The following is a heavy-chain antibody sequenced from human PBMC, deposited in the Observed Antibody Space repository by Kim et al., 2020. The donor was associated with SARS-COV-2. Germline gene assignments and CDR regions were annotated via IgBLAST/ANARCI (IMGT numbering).Heavy chain of an antibody. Sequence: ASVKVSCKASGYTFTSYGISWVRQAPGQGLEWMGWISAYNGNTNYAQKLQGRVTMTTDTSTSTAYMELRSLRSDDTAVYYCARGDYDSSGYYLMDFDYWGQGTLVTVSS. V-gene: IGHV1-18*01. CDR3: ARGDYDSSGYYLMDFDY. D-gene: IGHD3-22*01. CDR2: ISAYNGNT. CDR1: GYTFTSYG. J-gene: IGHJ4*02.